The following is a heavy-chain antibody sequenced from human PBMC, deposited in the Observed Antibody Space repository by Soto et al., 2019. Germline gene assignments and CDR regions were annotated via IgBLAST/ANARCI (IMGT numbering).Heavy chain of an antibody. D-gene: IGHD3-16*01. Sequence: PGGSLRLSCVASGFTFSSYWMSWVRQAPGKGLEWVANIKQDGSEKYYVDSVKGRFTISRDNAKNSLYLQMNGLRAEDTAVYYCARDLPITALIDYWGQGTLVTVSS. V-gene: IGHV3-7*03. CDR2: IKQDGSEK. CDR1: GFTFSSYW. J-gene: IGHJ4*02. CDR3: ARDLPITALIDY.